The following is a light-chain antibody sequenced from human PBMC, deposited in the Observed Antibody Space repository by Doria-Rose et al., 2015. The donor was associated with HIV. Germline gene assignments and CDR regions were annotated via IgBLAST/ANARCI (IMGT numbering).Light chain of an antibody. CDR2: AAS. J-gene: IGKJ5*01. CDR1: QGISSY. Sequence: IQMTQSPSSFSASTGDRVTIICRASQGISSYLAWYQQKPGKAPNLLIYAASTLQSGVPSRFGGSGSGTDFTLTISCLQSEDFATYYCQQYYSYPRAFGQGTRLEIK. CDR3: QQYYSYPRA. V-gene: IGKV1-8*01.